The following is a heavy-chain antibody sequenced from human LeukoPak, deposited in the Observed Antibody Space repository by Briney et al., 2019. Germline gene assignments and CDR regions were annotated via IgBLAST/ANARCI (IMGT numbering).Heavy chain of an antibody. Sequence: SVRVSCKASGGTLSSYAISWVRQAPGQGLEWMGGIIPIFGTANYAQKFQGRVTITADKSTSTAYMELSSLRSEDTAVYYCARSRYFDSTYYYGMDVWGKGTTVTVSS. CDR2: IIPIFGTA. CDR3: ARSRYFDSTYYYGMDV. J-gene: IGHJ6*04. D-gene: IGHD3-9*01. CDR1: GGTLSSYA. V-gene: IGHV1-69*06.